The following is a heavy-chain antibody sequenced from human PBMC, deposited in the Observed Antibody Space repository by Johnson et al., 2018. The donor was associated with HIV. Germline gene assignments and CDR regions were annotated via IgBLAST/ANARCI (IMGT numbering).Heavy chain of an antibody. V-gene: IGHV3-NL1*01. Sequence: QVQLMESGGGVVQPVGSLRLSCAASGFTFSYYGMHWVRQVPGKGLEWVSYISNSGGSTQYADFVKGRFSISRDTSKNTVYLQMNSLRVEDTALYYCASVRRGALDIWGQGTMVTVSS. D-gene: IGHD3-10*02. CDR1: GFTFSYYG. CDR2: ISNSGGST. CDR3: ASVRRGALDI. J-gene: IGHJ3*02.